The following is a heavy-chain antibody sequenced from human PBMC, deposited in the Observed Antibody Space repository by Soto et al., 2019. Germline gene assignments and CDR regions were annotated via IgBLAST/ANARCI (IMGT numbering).Heavy chain of an antibody. CDR3: ARENNVLPGGYFDY. CDR1: GCSISSGGYS. D-gene: IGHD3-10*01. V-gene: IGHV4-30-2*01. J-gene: IGHJ4*02. CDR2: IYHSGST. Sequence: SETLSLTCAVSGCSISSGGYSWGWIRQPPGKGLEWIGYIYHSGSTYYNPSLKSRVTISVDRSKNQFSLKLSSVTAADTAVYYCARENNVLPGGYFDYWGQGTLVTVSS.